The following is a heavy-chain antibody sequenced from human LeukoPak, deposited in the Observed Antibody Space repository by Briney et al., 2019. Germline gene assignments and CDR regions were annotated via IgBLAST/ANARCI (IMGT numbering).Heavy chain of an antibody. CDR2: IISIFGTA. Sequence: SVTVSCTASGGTFSSYAISWVRQAPGQGLEWMGGIISIFGTANYAQKFQGRVTITADESTSTAYVELSSLRSEDTAVYYCARDLRDGYKYFQHWGQGTLVTVSS. CDR1: GGTFSSYA. D-gene: IGHD5-24*01. J-gene: IGHJ1*01. CDR3: ARDLRDGYKYFQH. V-gene: IGHV1-69*13.